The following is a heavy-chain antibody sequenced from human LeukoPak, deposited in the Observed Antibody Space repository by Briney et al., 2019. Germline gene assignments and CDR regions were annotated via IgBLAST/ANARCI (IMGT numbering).Heavy chain of an antibody. Sequence: SETLSLTCTVSGRSISISSYYWGWSPQPPGKRLEWIGSIYYSGSTYNNPSLKSRVTISVDTSKNQFSLKLSSVTAADTAVYYCASLEYSSSYWGQGTLVTVSS. CDR2: IYYSGST. V-gene: IGHV4-39*07. D-gene: IGHD6-6*01. CDR1: GRSISISSYY. CDR3: ASLEYSSSY. J-gene: IGHJ4*02.